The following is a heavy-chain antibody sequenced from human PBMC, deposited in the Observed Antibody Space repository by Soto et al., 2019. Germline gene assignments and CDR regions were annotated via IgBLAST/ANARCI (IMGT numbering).Heavy chain of an antibody. V-gene: IGHV4-30-2*01. Sequence: PSETLSLTCAVSGGSISSGGYSWSWIRQPPGKGLEWIGYIYHSGSTYYNPSLKSRVTISVDRSKNQFSLKLSSVTAADTAVYYCARAPADFFDYWGQGTLVTVSS. CDR3: ARAPADFFDY. CDR1: GGSISSGGYS. J-gene: IGHJ4*02. CDR2: IYHSGST.